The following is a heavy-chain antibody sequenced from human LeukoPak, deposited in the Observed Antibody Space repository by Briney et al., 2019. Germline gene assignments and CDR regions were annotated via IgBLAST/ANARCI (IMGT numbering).Heavy chain of an antibody. V-gene: IGHV3-49*03. D-gene: IGHD6-19*01. CDR1: GFTFSSYA. J-gene: IGHJ6*03. CDR2: IRSKAYGGTT. Sequence: PGGSLRLSCAASGFTFSSYAMSWFRQAPGKGLEWVGFIRSKAYGGTTEYAASVKGRFTISRDDSKSIAYLQMNSLKTEDTAVYYCTRCVGSGWYGYYYYMDVWGKGTTVTVSS. CDR3: TRCVGSGWYGYYYYMDV.